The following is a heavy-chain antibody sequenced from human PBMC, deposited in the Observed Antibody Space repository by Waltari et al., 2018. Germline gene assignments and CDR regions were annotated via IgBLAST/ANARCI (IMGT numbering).Heavy chain of an antibody. CDR3: AGDGSSSAFHS. CDR1: GCTRSNFN. Sequence: DVQLVESGGCRVKSGGSLRLSCASSGCTRSNFNMNWVRRPTGQGLEWISTISRSGNYIYYADSVKGRFTISRDNAKNSLFLHMNSLRGDDTAVYFCAGDGSSSAFHSWGQGTLVNVSS. D-gene: IGHD6-19*01. V-gene: IGHV3-21*02. J-gene: IGHJ1*01. CDR2: ISRSGNYI.